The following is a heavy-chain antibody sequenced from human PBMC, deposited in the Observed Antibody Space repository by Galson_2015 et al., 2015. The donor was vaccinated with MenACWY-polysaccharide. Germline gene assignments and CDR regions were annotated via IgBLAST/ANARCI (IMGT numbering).Heavy chain of an antibody. Sequence: ETLSLACTVSGGSISSRRGYCWGWFRQPPGKGPEWIGSVCYNGNSYYLPSLKSRLTMSLDTSKNQFSLNVNSVTAADTAVYYCARERPFDPWGQGILVTVSS. J-gene: IGHJ5*02. CDR1: GGSISSRRGYC. CDR2: VCYNGNS. V-gene: IGHV4-39*07. D-gene: IGHD6-25*01. CDR3: ARERPFDP.